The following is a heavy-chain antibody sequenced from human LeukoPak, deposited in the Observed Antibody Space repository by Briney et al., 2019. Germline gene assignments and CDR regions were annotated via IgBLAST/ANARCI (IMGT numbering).Heavy chain of an antibody. CDR3: AKDPSKVVTTWVDY. J-gene: IGHJ4*02. V-gene: IGHV3-73*01. D-gene: IGHD2-15*01. CDR2: IRSKANSYAT. CDR1: GFTFSGSA. Sequence: GGSLRLSCAASGFTFSGSAMHWVRQASGKGLEWVGRIRSKANSYATAYAASVKGRFTISRDGSKNTAYLQMNSLKTEDTAVYYCAKDPSKVVTTWVDYWGQGTLVTVSS.